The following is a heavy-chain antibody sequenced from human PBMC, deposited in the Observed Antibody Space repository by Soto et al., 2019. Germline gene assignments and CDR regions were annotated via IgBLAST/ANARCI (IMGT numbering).Heavy chain of an antibody. CDR2: IYYSGST. CDR1: GGSISSYY. Sequence: SETLSLTCTVSGGSISSYYWSWIRQPPGKGLEWIGYIYYSGSTNYNPSLKSRVTISVDTSKNQFSLKLSSVTAADTAVYYCARSYYGSGSLNWFDPWGQGTLVTVS. V-gene: IGHV4-59*01. J-gene: IGHJ5*02. CDR3: ARSYYGSGSLNWFDP. D-gene: IGHD3-10*01.